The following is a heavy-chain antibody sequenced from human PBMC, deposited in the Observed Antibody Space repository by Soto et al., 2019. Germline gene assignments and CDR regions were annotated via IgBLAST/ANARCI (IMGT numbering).Heavy chain of an antibody. Sequence: QITLKASGPTLVKPTQTLTLTCTFSGFSLRSSGVGVGWIRQPPGKALEWLALIYWNDDKTYSPSLKTRLTITKDTSKNQVVLTMTNMDPVDTATYYCAHLVRAYDFLTGYYPKYFDYWGLGTVVTVSS. CDR1: GFSLRSSGVG. J-gene: IGHJ4*02. CDR2: IYWNDDK. D-gene: IGHD3-9*01. CDR3: AHLVRAYDFLTGYYPKYFDY. V-gene: IGHV2-5*01.